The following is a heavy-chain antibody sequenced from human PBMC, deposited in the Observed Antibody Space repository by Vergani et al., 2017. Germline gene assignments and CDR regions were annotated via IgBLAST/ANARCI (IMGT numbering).Heavy chain of an antibody. Sequence: QVQLVQSGTEVKKPGSSVKVSCKTSRDTFRNYIINWVRQAPGQRFEWMGGMIPIFRSATYAQKFQGRVTITADDSSSTVYMEVRSLKYEDTAVYYCVRDWGHCNTTTCHASWGQGTLVTVSS. D-gene: IGHD2-15*01. J-gene: IGHJ4*02. CDR3: VRDWGHCNTTTCHAS. CDR1: RDTFRNYI. CDR2: MIPIFRSA. V-gene: IGHV1-69*01.